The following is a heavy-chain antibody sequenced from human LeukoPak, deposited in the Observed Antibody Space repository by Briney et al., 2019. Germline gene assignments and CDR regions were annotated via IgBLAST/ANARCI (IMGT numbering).Heavy chain of an antibody. CDR2: INSDGSST. D-gene: IGHD3-9*01. J-gene: IGHJ5*02. CDR3: ARNHYDILTGLLTHGFDP. V-gene: IGHV3-74*01. Sequence: GGSLRLSCAASGFTFSSYWMHWVRQAPGKGLVWVSRINSDGSSTSYADSVKGRFTISRDNAKNTLYPQMNSLRAEDTAVYYCARNHYDILTGLLTHGFDPWGQGTLVTVSS. CDR1: GFTFSSYW.